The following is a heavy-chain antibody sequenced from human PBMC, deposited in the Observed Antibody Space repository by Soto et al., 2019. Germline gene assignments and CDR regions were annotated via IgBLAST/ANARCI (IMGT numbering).Heavy chain of an antibody. Sequence: QVQLVESGGGVVQPGRSLRLSCAASEFTFSRHGMHWVRQAPGKGLQWVGVIWSDGSNEVYADSVKGRFIISRDNSKNILYLQMNSLRAEDTAVYYCARERTFGDNKHNYMDVWGTGITVTASS. D-gene: IGHD3-10*01. J-gene: IGHJ6*03. CDR2: IWSDGSNE. CDR3: ARERTFGDNKHNYMDV. V-gene: IGHV3-33*01. CDR1: EFTFSRHG.